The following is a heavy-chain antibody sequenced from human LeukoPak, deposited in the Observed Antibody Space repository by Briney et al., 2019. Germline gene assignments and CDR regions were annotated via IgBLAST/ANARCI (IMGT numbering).Heavy chain of an antibody. CDR1: GESFSAYF. J-gene: IGHJ4*02. Sequence: SGTLSLTCAVYGESFSAYFWNWIRQAPGKRLEYIGEIYHRGSSHYNPSLKTRVTLSVATSKNQFSLKLTSVTAADTAVYFCARGSSFDGYCSAGACDAGYYDSWGQGTPVTVSS. CDR2: IYHRGSS. CDR3: ARGSSFDGYCSAGACDAGYYDS. V-gene: IGHV4-34*01. D-gene: IGHD2-15*01.